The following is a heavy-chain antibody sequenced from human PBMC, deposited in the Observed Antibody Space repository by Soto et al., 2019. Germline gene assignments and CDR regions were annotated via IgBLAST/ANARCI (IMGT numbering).Heavy chain of an antibody. V-gene: IGHV4-4*02. Sequence: QVQLQESGPGLVKPSGTLSLTCAVSGGSISSNNWWSWVRQPPGKGLEWIGEIYHTGSTSYNPSLKSRVTISVDKSKNQFSLKLISVTAADTAVYYCARRGYYDSTGSNDAFDIWGQGTMVTVSS. CDR1: GGSISSNNW. CDR3: ARRGYYDSTGSNDAFDI. J-gene: IGHJ3*02. CDR2: IYHTGST. D-gene: IGHD3-22*01.